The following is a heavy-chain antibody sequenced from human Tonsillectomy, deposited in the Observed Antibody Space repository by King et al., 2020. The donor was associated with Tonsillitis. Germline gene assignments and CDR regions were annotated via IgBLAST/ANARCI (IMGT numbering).Heavy chain of an antibody. V-gene: IGHV3-30*18. CDR2: ISYDGSNK. CDR1: GFTFSSYG. J-gene: IGHJ3*02. D-gene: IGHD3-10*01. CDR3: AKDRILLWFGELSGDAFDI. Sequence: HVQLVESGGGVVQPGRSLRLSCAASGFTFSSYGMHWVRQAPGKGLEGVAVISYDGSNKYYADSVKGRFTLSRDNSNNTLYLQMNSLRAEDTAVYYCAKDRILLWFGELSGDAFDIWGQGTMVTVSS.